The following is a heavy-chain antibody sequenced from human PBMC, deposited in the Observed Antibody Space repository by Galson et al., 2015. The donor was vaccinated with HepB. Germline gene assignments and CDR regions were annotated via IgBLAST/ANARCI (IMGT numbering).Heavy chain of an antibody. CDR1: GYSFTSYL. V-gene: IGHV5-10-1*01. J-gene: IGHJ6*02. Sequence: QSGAEVKKPGESLRISCKGSGYSFTSYLISWVRQMPGKGLEWMGRIDPSDSYTNYSPSFQGHVTISADKSISTAYLQWSSPKASDTAMYYCARGPYCSGGSCYYYYYGMDVWGQGTTVTVSS. CDR3: ARGPYCSGGSCYYYYYGMDV. D-gene: IGHD2-15*01. CDR2: IDPSDSYT.